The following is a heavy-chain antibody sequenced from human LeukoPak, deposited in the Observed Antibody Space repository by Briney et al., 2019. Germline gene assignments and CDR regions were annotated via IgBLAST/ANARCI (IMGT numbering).Heavy chain of an antibody. V-gene: IGHV3-11*04. J-gene: IGHJ4*02. CDR3: ARGQWLEARSPDFDY. CDR1: GFTVSANY. D-gene: IGHD6-19*01. CDR2: ISSSGSTI. Sequence: PGGSLRLSCSASGFTVSANYMSWVRQAPGKGLEWVSYISSSGSTIYYADSVKGRFTISRDNAKNSLYLQMNSLRAEDTAVYYCARGQWLEARSPDFDYWGQGTLVTVSS.